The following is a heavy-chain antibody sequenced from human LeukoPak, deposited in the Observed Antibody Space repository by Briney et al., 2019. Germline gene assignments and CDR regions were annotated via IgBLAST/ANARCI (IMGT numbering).Heavy chain of an antibody. Sequence: GGSLRLSCAASGFTFSSYWMSWVRQAPGKGLEWVVNIKQDGSEKYYVDSVKGRFTISRDNAKKSVYLQMNSLRAEDTAVYYCARFITVVTSGAFDIWGQGTMVTVSS. D-gene: IGHD4-23*01. J-gene: IGHJ3*02. CDR1: GFTFSSYW. CDR2: IKQDGSEK. V-gene: IGHV3-7*05. CDR3: ARFITVVTSGAFDI.